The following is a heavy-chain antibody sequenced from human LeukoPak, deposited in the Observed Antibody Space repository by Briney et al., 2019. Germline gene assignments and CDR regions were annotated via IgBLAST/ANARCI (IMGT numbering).Heavy chain of an antibody. V-gene: IGHV1-2*02. J-gene: IGHJ4*02. D-gene: IGHD1-26*01. CDR1: GYTFTGYY. CDR2: INPNSGGT. CDR3: ARVRAWELLRAEFDY. Sequence: GASVKVSCKASGYTFTGYYMHWVRQAPGQGLEWMGWINPNSGGTNYAQKFQGRVTMTRDTSISTAYMELSSLRSEDTAVYYCARVRAWELLRAEFDYWGQGTLVTVSS.